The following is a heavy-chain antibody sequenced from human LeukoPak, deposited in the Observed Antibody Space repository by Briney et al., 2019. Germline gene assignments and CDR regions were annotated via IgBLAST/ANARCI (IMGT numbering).Heavy chain of an antibody. D-gene: IGHD6-6*01. Sequence: SQTLSLTCAISGDIVSSNSAAWNWIRQSPSRGLEWLGRTYYRSKWYNDYAVSVKSRITINPDTSKNQFSLQLNSVTPEDTAVYYCARGGAARRYYYYGMDVWGQGTTVTVSS. J-gene: IGHJ6*02. V-gene: IGHV6-1*01. CDR2: TYYRSKWYN. CDR1: GDIVSSNSAA. CDR3: ARGGAARRYYYYGMDV.